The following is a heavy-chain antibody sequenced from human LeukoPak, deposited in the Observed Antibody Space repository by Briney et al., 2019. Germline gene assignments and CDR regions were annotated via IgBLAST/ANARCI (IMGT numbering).Heavy chain of an antibody. CDR3: ARGLGRGYSSILIYYFDY. V-gene: IGHV1-18*01. D-gene: IGHD5-18*01. CDR1: GYTFTSYG. Sequence: GASVKVSCKASGYTFTSYGISWVRQAPGQGLEWMGWISAYNGNTNYAQKLQGRVTMTTDTSTSTAYMELRSLRSDDTAVYYCARGLGRGYSSILIYYFDYWGQGTLVTVSS. CDR2: ISAYNGNT. J-gene: IGHJ4*02.